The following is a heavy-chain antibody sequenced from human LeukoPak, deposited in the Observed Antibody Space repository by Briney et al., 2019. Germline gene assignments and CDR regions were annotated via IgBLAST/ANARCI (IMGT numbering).Heavy chain of an antibody. CDR3: ARDTSDP. J-gene: IGHJ5*02. CDR2: IYSGGST. V-gene: IGHV3-66*01. CDR1: GFTVGNNY. Sequence: GGSLRLSCAASGFTVGNNYMGWVRQAPGKGLEWVSVIYSGGSTYYSDSVKGRFTISRDNSKNTLYLQMNSLRAEDKAVYYCARDTSDPWGQGTLVTVSS.